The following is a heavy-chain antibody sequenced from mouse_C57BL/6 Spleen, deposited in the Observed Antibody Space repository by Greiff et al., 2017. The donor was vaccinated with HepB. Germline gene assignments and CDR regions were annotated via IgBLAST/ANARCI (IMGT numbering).Heavy chain of an antibody. CDR2: INPSNGGT. J-gene: IGHJ4*01. Sequence: VQLQQPGTELVKPGASVKLSCKASGYTFTSYWMHWVKQRPGQGLEWIGNINPSNGGTNYNEKFKSKATLTVDKSSSTAYMQLSSLTSEDSAVYYCARSGTMVVADYYAIDYWGQGTTVTVSS. CDR3: ARSGTMVVADYYAIDY. CDR1: GYTFTSYW. D-gene: IGHD1-1*01. V-gene: IGHV1-53*01.